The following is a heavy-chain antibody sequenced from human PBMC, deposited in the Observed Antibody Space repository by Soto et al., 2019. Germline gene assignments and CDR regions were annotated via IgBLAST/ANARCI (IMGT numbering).Heavy chain of an antibody. CDR2: INTDGSST. V-gene: IGHV3-74*01. CDR3: ARRGSGVTRGLHY. J-gene: IGHJ4*02. D-gene: IGHD2-15*01. Sequence: EVQLVESGGGLVQPGGSLRLSCAASGFTFSSYWMHWVRQAPGKGLVWISRINTDGSSTSYVDSVQGRFTISRDNGKNTLFLQINSLGGEDTAVYYCARRGSGVTRGLHYWGQGTLVTVSS. CDR1: GFTFSSYW.